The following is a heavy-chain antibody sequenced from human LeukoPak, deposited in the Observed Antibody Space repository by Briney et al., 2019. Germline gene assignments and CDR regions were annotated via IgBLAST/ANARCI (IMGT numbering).Heavy chain of an antibody. Sequence: SETLSLTCTVSGGSISSYYWSWIRQPPGKGLEWIGYIYYSGSTNYNPSLKSRVTISVDTSKNQFSLKLSSVTAADTAVYYCARVGARDYFDYWGQGTLVTVSS. J-gene: IGHJ4*02. CDR2: IYYSGST. D-gene: IGHD3-10*01. CDR3: ARVGARDYFDY. CDR1: GGSISSYY. V-gene: IGHV4-59*01.